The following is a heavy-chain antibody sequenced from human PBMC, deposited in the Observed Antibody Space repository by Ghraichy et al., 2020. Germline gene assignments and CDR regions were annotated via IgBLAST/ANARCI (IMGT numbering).Heavy chain of an antibody. J-gene: IGHJ4*02. CDR2: INHRGTT. CDR3: ARKGDYFDY. D-gene: IGHD3-16*01. Sequence: SETLSLTCAVYDGSFSAYYWSWIRQTPGKGLEWIGEINHRGTTNYNPSLKSRVIISVDTSKDQFSLKLYSVTAADTALYYCARKGDYFDYWGQGTLVTVSS. V-gene: IGHV4-34*01. CDR1: DGSFSAYY.